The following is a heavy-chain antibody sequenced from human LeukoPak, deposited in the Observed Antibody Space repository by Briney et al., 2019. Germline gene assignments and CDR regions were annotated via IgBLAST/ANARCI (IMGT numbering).Heavy chain of an antibody. CDR2: IYYSGST. V-gene: IGHV4-59*04. J-gene: IGHJ4*02. D-gene: IGHD3-9*01. CDR3: TRGTYDVLTGRSTLGEY. CDR1: GFTFSSNH. Sequence: GSLRLSCAASGFTFSSNHMSWVRQSPGKGLEWIGNIYYSGSTYYNSSLKSRVTISIDTSKNHFSLRLTSVTASDTAVYFCTRGTYDVLTGRSTLGEYWGQGTLVAVSS.